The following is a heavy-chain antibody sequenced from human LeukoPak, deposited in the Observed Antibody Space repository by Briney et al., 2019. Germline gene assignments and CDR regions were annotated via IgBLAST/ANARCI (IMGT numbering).Heavy chain of an antibody. Sequence: GGSLRLSCAASGFTFSNYAMSWVRQAPGKGLVWVSRIHRDGNNINYADFVQGRFTVSRDNAKNTLYLQMHSLRVEDTAMYYCARGLRDRYGMDVWGQGTTVTVSS. V-gene: IGHV3-74*01. J-gene: IGHJ6*02. CDR3: ARGLRDRYGMDV. CDR2: IHRDGNNI. CDR1: GFTFSNYA.